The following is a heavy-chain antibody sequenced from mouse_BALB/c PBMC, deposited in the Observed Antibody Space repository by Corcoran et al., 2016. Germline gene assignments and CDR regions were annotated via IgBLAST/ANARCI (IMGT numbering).Heavy chain of an antibody. Sequence: DVQLQESGPGLGKPSQSLSLTCSVTGYSITCGYYWNWIRQFPGNKLEWMGDIRYDGSNNYNPSLKNRISITHDTSKNQFSLKLNSVTTEDTATYYCARWYYVDYWGQGTTLTVSA. J-gene: IGHJ2*01. CDR2: IRYDGSN. CDR3: ARWYYVDY. CDR1: GYSITCGYY. V-gene: IGHV3-6*02.